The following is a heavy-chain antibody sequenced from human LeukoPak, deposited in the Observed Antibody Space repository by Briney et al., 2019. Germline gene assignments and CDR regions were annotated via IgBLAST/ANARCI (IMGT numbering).Heavy chain of an antibody. J-gene: IGHJ4*02. D-gene: IGHD5-18*01. CDR2: IRYDGSNK. Sequence: GGSLRLSCAASGFTFSSYGMDWVRQAPGKGLEWVAFIRYDGSNKYYADSVKGRFTISRDNSKNTLYLQMNSLRAEDTAVYYCAKDPRDTLPNSFDYCGQGPLVTVSS. V-gene: IGHV3-30*02. CDR3: AKDPRDTLPNSFDY. CDR1: GFTFSSYG.